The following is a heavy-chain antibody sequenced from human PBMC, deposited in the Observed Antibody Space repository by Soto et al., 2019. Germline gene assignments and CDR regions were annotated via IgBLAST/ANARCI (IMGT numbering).Heavy chain of an antibody. J-gene: IGHJ4*02. CDR1: GGSISSGSYY. CDR3: ARGGPNIAARAGY. V-gene: IGHV4-30-4*01. Sequence: QVQLQESGPGLVKPSQTLSLTCTVSGGSISSGSYYWSWIRQPPGKGLEWIGYIYYSGSTYYNPSLKSRSTISVDTSKNQFSLKLSSVTAADTAVYFCARGGPNIAARAGYWGQGTLVTVSS. CDR2: IYYSGST. D-gene: IGHD6-13*01.